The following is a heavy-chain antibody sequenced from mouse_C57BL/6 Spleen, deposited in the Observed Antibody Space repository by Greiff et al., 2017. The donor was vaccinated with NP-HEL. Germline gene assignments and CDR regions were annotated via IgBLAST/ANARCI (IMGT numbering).Heavy chain of an antibody. CDR1: GFTFSDYG. CDR3: ARQGYFDY. CDR2: ISSGSSTI. V-gene: IGHV5-17*01. Sequence: DVMLVESGGGLVKPGGSLKLSCAASGFTFSDYGMHWVRQAPEKGLEWVAYISSGSSTIYYADTVKGRFTISRDNAKNTLFLQMTRLRSEDTAMYYCARQGYFDYWGQGTTLTVSS. J-gene: IGHJ2*01.